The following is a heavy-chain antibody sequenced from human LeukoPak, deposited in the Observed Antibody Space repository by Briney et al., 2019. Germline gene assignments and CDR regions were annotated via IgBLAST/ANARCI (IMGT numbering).Heavy chain of an antibody. J-gene: IGHJ4*02. V-gene: IGHV4-39*01. CDR2: IYYRGNT. CDR3: ARLRVRGMAIDY. D-gene: IGHD3-10*01. CDR1: GGSISSSNYY. Sequence: SETLSLTCTVSGGSISSSNYYWGWIRQPPGKGLEWIGTIYYRGNTYYNPSLKSRVTISADTSQNQSSLNLSSVTVADTAVYYCARLRVRGMAIDYWGQGTLVTVSS.